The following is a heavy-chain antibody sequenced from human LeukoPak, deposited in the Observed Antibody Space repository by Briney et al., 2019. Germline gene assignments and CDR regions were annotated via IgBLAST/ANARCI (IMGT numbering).Heavy chain of an antibody. D-gene: IGHD2-15*01. V-gene: IGHV3-11*05. J-gene: IGHJ3*02. CDR1: GFTFSDYY. CDR2: ISSSSSYT. Sequence: GGSETLFCAASGFTFSDYYMSWIRQAPGKGLEWVSYISSSSSYTNYADSVKGRFTISRDNAKNSLYLQMNSLRAEDTAVYYCARGPSLVLRAFDITGRRTLVTVSS. CDR3: ARGPSLVLRAFDI.